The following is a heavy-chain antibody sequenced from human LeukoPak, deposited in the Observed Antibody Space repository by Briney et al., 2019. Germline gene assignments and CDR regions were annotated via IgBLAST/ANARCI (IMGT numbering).Heavy chain of an antibody. CDR3: ATGGAYRDAFDI. D-gene: IGHD3-10*01. V-gene: IGHV1-69*11. CDR1: GGTFSTYS. CDR2: IIPILSQS. Sequence: SVKVSSKASGGTFSTYSINWMRQAPGQGLERMGRIIPILSQSNYAQTFQGTVSITADEFTETAYMELSSLRSDDTAVYYCATGGAYRDAFDIWGQGTMVTVSS. J-gene: IGHJ3*02.